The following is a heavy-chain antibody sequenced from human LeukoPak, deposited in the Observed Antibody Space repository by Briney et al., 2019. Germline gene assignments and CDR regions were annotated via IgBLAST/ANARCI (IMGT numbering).Heavy chain of an antibody. CDR3: ARDLNLEWLFPFDY. Sequence: GGSLRLSCAASGFTFSSYSMNWVRQAPGKGLEWVSSISSSSSYIYYADSVKGRFTISRDNAKNSLYLQMNSLRAEDTAVYYCARDLNLEWLFPFDYWGQGTLVTVSS. CDR2: ISSSSSYI. J-gene: IGHJ4*02. D-gene: IGHD3-3*01. CDR1: GFTFSSYS. V-gene: IGHV3-21*01.